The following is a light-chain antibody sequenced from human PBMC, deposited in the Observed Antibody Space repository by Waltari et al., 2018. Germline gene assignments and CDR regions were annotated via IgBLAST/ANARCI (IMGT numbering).Light chain of an antibody. CDR2: KAS. Sequence: DIQMTQSPSTLSASVGDRVTITCRASQSIGSYLAWYQQKPGKAPNLLIYKASSLQSGVPSRFSGSRSGTEFTLTISSLQPDDFATYYCQQYTAYALTFGGGTKVEIQ. CDR1: QSIGSY. J-gene: IGKJ4*01. CDR3: QQYTAYALT. V-gene: IGKV1-5*03.